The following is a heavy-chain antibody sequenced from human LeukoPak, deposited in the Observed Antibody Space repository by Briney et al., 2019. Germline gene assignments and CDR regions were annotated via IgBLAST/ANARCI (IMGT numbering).Heavy chain of an antibody. CDR1: GFTFSNFW. Sequence: GGSLRLSCTASGFTFSNFWMGWVRQAPGKGLEWVANIKQDETEKFYLGSVKGRFTISRDNAKNSLYLQMTSLRVEDTAVYYCAKVRPPPGSGWYGGDDDWGQGTLVTVSS. V-gene: IGHV3-7*03. J-gene: IGHJ4*02. CDR3: AKVRPPPGSGWYGGDDD. CDR2: IKQDETEK. D-gene: IGHD6-13*01.